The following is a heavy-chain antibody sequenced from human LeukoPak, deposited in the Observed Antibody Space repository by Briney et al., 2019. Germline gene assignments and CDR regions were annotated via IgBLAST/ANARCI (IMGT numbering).Heavy chain of an antibody. D-gene: IGHD4-17*01. CDR2: ISGYNGNT. V-gene: IGHV1-18*01. J-gene: IGHJ4*02. CDR1: GYSFTSYG. CDR3: ARDYGDYPSY. Sequence: ASVKVSCKASGYSFTSYGITWVRQAPGQGLEWMGWISGYNGNTKYAQKFQGRVTMTTDTSTSTAYMELRSLRSDDTAVYYCARDYGDYPSYWGQGTLVTVSS.